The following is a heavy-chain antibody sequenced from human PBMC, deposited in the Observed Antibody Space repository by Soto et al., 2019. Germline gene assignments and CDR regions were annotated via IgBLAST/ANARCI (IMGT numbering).Heavy chain of an antibody. CDR3: ARIASAGRGWDV. V-gene: IGHV3-7*01. D-gene: IGHD6-13*01. CDR2: IKQDGREK. J-gene: IGHJ6*02. Sequence: EVQLVESGGGLVQPGGSLRLSCAASGFTFSRYWMSWVRQAPVKGLEWVGNIKQDGREKNYVDFMEGRFTISRDNAENSLYLQMNSLRAEDTAVYYCARIASAGRGWDVWGQGTTVVVSS. CDR1: GFTFSRYW.